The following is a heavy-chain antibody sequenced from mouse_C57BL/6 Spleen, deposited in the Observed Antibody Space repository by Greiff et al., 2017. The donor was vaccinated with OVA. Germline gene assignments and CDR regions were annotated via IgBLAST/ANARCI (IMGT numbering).Heavy chain of an antibody. D-gene: IGHD1-1*01. CDR2: ISYSGST. CDR3: ARGILGFDY. V-gene: IGHV3-1*01. CDR1: GYSITSGYD. J-gene: IGHJ2*01. Sequence: VQLQESGPGMVKPSQSLSLTCTVTGYSITSGYDWHWIRHFPGNKLEWLGYISYSGSTTYNPSLKRRISNTHDTPKNHFVLKSNSVTTEDTATYYCARGILGFDYWGQGTTLTVSS.